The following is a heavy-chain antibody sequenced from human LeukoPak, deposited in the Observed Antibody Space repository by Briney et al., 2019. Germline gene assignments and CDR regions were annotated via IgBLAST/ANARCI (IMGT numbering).Heavy chain of an antibody. D-gene: IGHD2-15*01. Sequence: KPSETLSLTCTVSGGSISSYYWSWIRQPPGKGLEWIGYIYYSGSTNYNPSLKSRVTISVDTSKNQFSLKLSSVTAADTAVYYCARRYCSGGSCHFDYWGQGTLVTVSS. CDR1: GGSISSYY. V-gene: IGHV4-59*01. CDR3: ARRYCSGGSCHFDY. J-gene: IGHJ4*02. CDR2: IYYSGST.